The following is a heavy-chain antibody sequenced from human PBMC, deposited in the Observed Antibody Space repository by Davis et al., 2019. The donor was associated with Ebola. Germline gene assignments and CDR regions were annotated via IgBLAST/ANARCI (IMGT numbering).Heavy chain of an antibody. V-gene: IGHV3-7*03. CDR3: ARSIGWHDVDC. J-gene: IGHJ4*02. Sequence: GESLKISCAASGFTLSNFWMTWVRQAPGKGLEWVANIKQDGSEKNYVDSVKGRFTISRDNAKNSLYLQMNSLRAEDTAVYYCARSIGWHDVDCWGQGTLVTVSS. CDR2: IKQDGSEK. D-gene: IGHD6-19*01. CDR1: GFTLSNFW.